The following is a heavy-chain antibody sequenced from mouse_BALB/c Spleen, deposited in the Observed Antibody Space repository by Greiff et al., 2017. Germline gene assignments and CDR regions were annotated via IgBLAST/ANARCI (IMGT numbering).Heavy chain of an antibody. CDR3: ARDHDYGSSYGAMDY. CDR2: IWAGGST. V-gene: IGHV2-9*02. J-gene: IGHJ4*01. Sequence: QVQLQQSGPGLVAPSQSLSITCTVSGFSLTSYGVHWVRQPPGKGLEWLGVIWAGGSTNYNSALMSRLSISKDNSKSQVFLKMNSLQTDDTAMYYCARDHDYGSSYGAMDYWGQGTSVTVSS. D-gene: IGHD1-1*01. CDR1: GFSLTSYG.